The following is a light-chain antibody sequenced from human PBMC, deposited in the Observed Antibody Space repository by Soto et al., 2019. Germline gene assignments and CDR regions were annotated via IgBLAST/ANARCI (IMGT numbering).Light chain of an antibody. CDR3: QQYNTYFSLT. V-gene: IGKV3-20*01. CDR2: GAS. J-gene: IGKJ4*01. Sequence: EIVLTQSPATLSLSPGERATLSCRASQSVSNNYLAWYQQKPGQAPRLLIYGASSRATGIPDRFSGSGSGTDFTLTISRLEPEDFASYYCQQYNTYFSLTFGGGTKVDIK. CDR1: QSVSNNY.